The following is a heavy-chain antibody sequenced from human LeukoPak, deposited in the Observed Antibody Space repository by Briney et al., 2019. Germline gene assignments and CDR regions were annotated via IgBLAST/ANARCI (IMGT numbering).Heavy chain of an antibody. V-gene: IGHV1-2*02. CDR1: GYTFTGYY. Sequence: ASVKVSCKASGYTFTGYYMHWVRQAPGQGLEWMGWINPNSGGTNYAQKFQGRVTMTRDTSISTAYMELSRLRSDDTAVYYCASRDIVATITAPGSSSYCFDYWGQGTLVTVSS. D-gene: IGHD5-12*01. CDR3: ASRDIVATITAPGSSSYCFDY. CDR2: INPNSGGT. J-gene: IGHJ4*02.